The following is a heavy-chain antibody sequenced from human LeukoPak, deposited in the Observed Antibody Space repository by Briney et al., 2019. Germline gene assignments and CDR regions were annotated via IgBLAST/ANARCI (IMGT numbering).Heavy chain of an antibody. CDR1: GFTFSEYY. D-gene: IGHD3-10*01. Sequence: PGGSLRLSCAASGFTFSEYYMSWVRQAPGKGLEWVSYITVSGSPMMYADSVKGRFTISRDNAKNSLYLQMNSPRVEDSAVYYCATSERSYSASGTFDNWGLGTLVTVSS. CDR3: ATSERSYSASGTFDN. CDR2: ITVSGSPM. J-gene: IGHJ4*02. V-gene: IGHV3-11*01.